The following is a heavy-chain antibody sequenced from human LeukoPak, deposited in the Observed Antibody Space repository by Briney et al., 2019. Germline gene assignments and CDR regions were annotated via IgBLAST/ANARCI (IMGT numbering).Heavy chain of an antibody. CDR2: IDWDDDK. D-gene: IGHD6-13*01. CDR1: GGSISSYY. V-gene: IGHV2-70*11. Sequence: TLSLTCTVSGGSISSYYWSWIRQPPGKALEWLARIDWDDDKYYSTSLKTRLTISKDTSKNQVVLTMTNMDPVDTATYYCARSRYSSSWYWFDPWGQGTLVTVSS. J-gene: IGHJ5*02. CDR3: ARSRYSSSWYWFDP.